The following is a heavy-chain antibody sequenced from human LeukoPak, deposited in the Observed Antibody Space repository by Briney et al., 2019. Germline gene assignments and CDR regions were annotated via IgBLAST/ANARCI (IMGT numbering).Heavy chain of an antibody. CDR1: GYTFTIYY. D-gene: IGHD2/OR15-2a*01. V-gene: IGHV1-46*01. Sequence: ASVKVSCKASGYTFTIYYMHWVRQAPGQGLEWMGIINPSGGSTSYAQKFQGRVTITADESTSTAYMELSSLRSEDTAVYYCARDLSPSGAFDIWGQGTMVTVSS. CDR2: INPSGGST. J-gene: IGHJ3*02. CDR3: ARDLSPSGAFDI.